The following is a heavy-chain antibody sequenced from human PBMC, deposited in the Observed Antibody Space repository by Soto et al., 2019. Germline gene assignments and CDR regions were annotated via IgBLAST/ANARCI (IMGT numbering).Heavy chain of an antibody. CDR1: GFAFSDST. V-gene: IGHV3-73*01. Sequence: GGSLRLSCAASGFAFSDSTIHWVRQASGKGLEWVGRIRSKANTYATAYTASVKGRFTVSRDDSNSTAYLQMNSLKSEDTAVYFCTGRIVATEPVFASWGQGTLVTVSS. CDR2: IRSKANTYAT. D-gene: IGHD5-12*01. CDR3: TGRIVATEPVFAS. J-gene: IGHJ4*02.